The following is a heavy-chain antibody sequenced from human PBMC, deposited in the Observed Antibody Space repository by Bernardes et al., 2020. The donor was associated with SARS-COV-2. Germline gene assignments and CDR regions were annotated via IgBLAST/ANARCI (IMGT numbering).Heavy chain of an antibody. CDR1: GYTFTSYD. CDR2: MSPHNGGT. D-gene: IGHD4-17*01. Sequence: ASVKVSCKASGYTFTSYDLNWVRQAAGQGPEWVGWMSPHNGGTGYAQKFQGRVAMTRDTSTGTAYMELSSLTSDDTAVYYCARDYGGNSGWFDPWGQGTLVTVSS. CDR3: ARDYGGNSGWFDP. J-gene: IGHJ5*02. V-gene: IGHV1-8*01.